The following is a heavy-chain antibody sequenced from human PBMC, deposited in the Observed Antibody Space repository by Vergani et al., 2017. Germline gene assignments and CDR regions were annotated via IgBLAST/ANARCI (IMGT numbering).Heavy chain of an antibody. V-gene: IGHV4-59*01. D-gene: IGHD4-23*01. J-gene: IGHJ4*02. CDR1: GGSISSYY. Sequence: QVQLQESGPGLVKPSETLSLTCTVSGGSISSYYWSWIRQPPGKGLEWIGYIYYSGSTNYNPSLKSRVTRSVDTSKNQFSLKLSSVTVADTAVYYCARCYGGNSEGFDYWGQGTLVTVSS. CDR3: ARCYGGNSEGFDY. CDR2: IYYSGST.